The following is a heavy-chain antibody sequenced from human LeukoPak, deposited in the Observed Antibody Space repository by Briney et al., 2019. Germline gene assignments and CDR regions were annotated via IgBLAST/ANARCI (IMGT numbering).Heavy chain of an antibody. CDR1: GGSFSGYY. D-gene: IGHD1-26*01. J-gene: IGHJ4*02. CDR3: ARGRIVGASYFDC. Sequence: SETLSLTCAVYGGSFSGYYWSWIRQPPGKGLEWIGEINHSGSTNYNPSLKSRVTISVDTSKNQFSLKLSSVTAADTAVYYCARGRIVGASYFDCWGQGTLVTVSS. CDR2: INHSGST. V-gene: IGHV4-34*01.